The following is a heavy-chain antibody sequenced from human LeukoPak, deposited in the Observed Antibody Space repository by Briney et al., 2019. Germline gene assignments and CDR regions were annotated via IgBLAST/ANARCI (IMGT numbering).Heavy chain of an antibody. Sequence: PGGPLRLSCAASGFTFSSYSMSWVRQAPGKGLEWVSSISSSSSYIYYADSVKGRFTISRDNAKNSLYLQMNSLRAEDTAVYYCARTADYGDYALDYWGQGTLVTVSS. V-gene: IGHV3-21*01. CDR2: ISSSSSYI. J-gene: IGHJ4*02. CDR1: GFTFSSYS. D-gene: IGHD4-17*01. CDR3: ARTADYGDYALDY.